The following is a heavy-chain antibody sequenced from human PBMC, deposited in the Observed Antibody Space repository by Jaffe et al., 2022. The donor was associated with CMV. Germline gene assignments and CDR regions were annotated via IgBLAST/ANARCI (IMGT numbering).Heavy chain of an antibody. CDR1: GFTFSSYE. J-gene: IGHJ3*02. V-gene: IGHV3-48*03. Sequence: EVQLVESGGGLVQPGGSLRLSCAASGFTFSSYEMNWVRQAPGKGLEWVSYISSSGSTIYYADSVKGRFTISRDNAKNSLYLQMNSLRAEDTAVYYCAREWRTGMVVTAVDAFDIWGQGTMVTVSS. CDR3: AREWRTGMVVTAVDAFDI. D-gene: IGHD2-21*02. CDR2: ISSSGSTI.